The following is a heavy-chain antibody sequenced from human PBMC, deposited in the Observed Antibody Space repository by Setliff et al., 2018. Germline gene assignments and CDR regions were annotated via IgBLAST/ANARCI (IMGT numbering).Heavy chain of an antibody. Sequence: SETLSLTCTVSGASISSGTYYWAWIRQPPGRGLEWIGRIHYRGTTYSNASLASRLTISVDTAKNQFSLKLTSVTAADTAVYYCARTGTYRYFDYWGQGTRVTVSS. CDR1: GASISSGTYY. CDR2: IHYRGTT. D-gene: IGHD1-1*01. V-gene: IGHV4-39*01. J-gene: IGHJ4*02. CDR3: ARTGTYRYFDY.